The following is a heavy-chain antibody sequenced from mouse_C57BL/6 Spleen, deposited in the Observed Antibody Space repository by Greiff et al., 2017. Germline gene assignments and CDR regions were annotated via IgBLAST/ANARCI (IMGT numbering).Heavy chain of an antibody. V-gene: IGHV14-3*01. CDR3: ARRVTTVVATPYYFDY. D-gene: IGHD1-1*01. CDR1: GFNIKNTY. J-gene: IGHJ2*01. CDR2: IDPANGNT. Sequence: VHVKQSVAELVRPWASVKLSCTASGFNIKNTYMHWVKQRPEQGLEWIGRIDPANGNTKYAPKFQGKATLTADTSSNTAYLQLSSLTSEDTSIYYCARRVTTVVATPYYFDYCGQGTTLTVSS.